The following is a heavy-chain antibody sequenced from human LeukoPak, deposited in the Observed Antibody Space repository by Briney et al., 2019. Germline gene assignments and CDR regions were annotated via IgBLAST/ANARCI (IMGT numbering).Heavy chain of an antibody. CDR2: ITPNSGGT. CDR1: GYTFTGYY. J-gene: IGHJ4*02. D-gene: IGHD1-26*01. V-gene: IGHV1-2*02. CDR3: AREVFGATMIDY. Sequence: ASVKVSCKASGYTFTGYYMHWVRQAPGQGLERMGWITPNSGGTNYAQKFQGRVTMTRDTAISTAYMELSRPRSDVTAVYYCAREVFGATMIDYWGQGTLVTVSS.